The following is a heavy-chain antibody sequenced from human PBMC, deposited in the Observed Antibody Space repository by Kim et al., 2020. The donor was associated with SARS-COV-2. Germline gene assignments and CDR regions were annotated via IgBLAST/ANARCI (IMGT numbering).Heavy chain of an antibody. CDR3: AKESYDFWSGYPDN. D-gene: IGHD3-3*01. Sequence: DPANGRFTISRDNSKNTLYLQMNSLRAEDTAVYYCAKESYDFWSGYPDNWGQGTLVTVSS. V-gene: IGHV3-23*01. J-gene: IGHJ4*02.